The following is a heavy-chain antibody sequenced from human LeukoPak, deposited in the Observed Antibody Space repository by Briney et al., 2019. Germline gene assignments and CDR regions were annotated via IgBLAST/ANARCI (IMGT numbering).Heavy chain of an antibody. CDR1: GGSISSGGYY. D-gene: IGHD5-24*01. CDR3: ARDSGWLQLGPDAFDI. Sequence: SQTLSLTCTVPGGSISSGGYYWSWIRQHPGKGLEWIGYIYYSGSTYYNPSLKSRVTISVDTSKNQFSLKLSSVTAADTAVYYCARDSGWLQLGPDAFDIWGQGTMVTISS. V-gene: IGHV4-31*03. J-gene: IGHJ3*02. CDR2: IYYSGST.